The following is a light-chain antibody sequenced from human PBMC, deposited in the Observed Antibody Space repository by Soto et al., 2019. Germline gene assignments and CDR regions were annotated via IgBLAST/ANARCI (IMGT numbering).Light chain of an antibody. V-gene: IGKV3-15*01. CDR2: GTS. CDR3: QQYDNWPSVT. CDR1: QSVGRS. J-gene: IGKJ4*01. Sequence: IVMTQSPATLSVSPGERATLSCRASQSVGRSLAWYQQKPGQAPRLLIYGTSARATGIPATFSDSGSGTEFTLTISSLQSEDFAIYYCQQYDNWPSVTFGGGTKVEIK.